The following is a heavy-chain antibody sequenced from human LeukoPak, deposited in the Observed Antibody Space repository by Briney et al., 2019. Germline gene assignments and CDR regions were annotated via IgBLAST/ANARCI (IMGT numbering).Heavy chain of an antibody. CDR2: ISSSSSYI. J-gene: IGHJ4*02. CDR3: ARLTVTGTNY. CDR1: GFTFSSYS. D-gene: IGHD6-19*01. V-gene: IGHV3-21*01. Sequence: GGSLRLSCAASGFTFSSYSMNWVRQAPGKGLEWVSSISSSSSYIYYADSVKGRFTISRDNAKNTLYLQMNSLRVEDTAVYYCARLTVTGTNYWGQGTLVTVSS.